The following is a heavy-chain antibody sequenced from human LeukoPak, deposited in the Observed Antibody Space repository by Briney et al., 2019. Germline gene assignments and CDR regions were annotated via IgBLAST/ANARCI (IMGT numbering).Heavy chain of an antibody. CDR1: GGTFSSYA. V-gene: IGHV1-69*04. CDR3: AREYCSSTSCYGLNYYYYGMDV. J-gene: IGHJ6*02. CDR2: IIPILGIA. Sequence: SVKVSCKASGGTFSSYAISWVRQAPGQGLEWMGRIIPILGIANYAQKFQGRVTITADKSTSTAYMELSSLRSEDTAVYYCAREYCSSTSCYGLNYYYYGMDVWGQGTTVTVSS. D-gene: IGHD2-2*01.